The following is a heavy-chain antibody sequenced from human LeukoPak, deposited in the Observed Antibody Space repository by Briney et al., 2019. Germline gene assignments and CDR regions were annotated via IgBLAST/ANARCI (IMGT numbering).Heavy chain of an antibody. V-gene: IGHV3-23*01. D-gene: IGHD3-10*01. J-gene: IGHJ4*02. CDR2: ISGGGGNT. CDR3: AKPSLTLIRGVRGPFDY. CDR1: GFTFSNYA. Sequence: QPGESLRLSCAASGFTFSNYAISWVRQAPGEGLEWVSGISGGGGNTYYANSLKGRLAICRDKSKNTVYLQMDSLRAEDTAVYYCAKPSLTLIRGVRGPFDYWGQGILVTVSS.